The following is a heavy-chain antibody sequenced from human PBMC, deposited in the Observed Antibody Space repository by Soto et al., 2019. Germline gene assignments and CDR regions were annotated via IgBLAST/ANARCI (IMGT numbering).Heavy chain of an antibody. CDR2: IIPILGIA. CDR3: ASGRSNYYDSSGYYFDY. D-gene: IGHD3-22*01. V-gene: IGHV1-69*02. Sequence: ASVKVSCKASGGTFSSYTISWVRQAPGQGLEWMGRIIPILGIANYAQKFQGRVTITADKSTSTAYMELSSLRSEDTAVYYCASGRSNYYDSSGYYFDYWGQGTLVTVSS. J-gene: IGHJ4*02. CDR1: GGTFSSYT.